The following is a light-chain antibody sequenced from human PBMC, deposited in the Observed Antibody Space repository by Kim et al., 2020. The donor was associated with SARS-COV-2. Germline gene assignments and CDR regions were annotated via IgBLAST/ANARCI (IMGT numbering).Light chain of an antibody. V-gene: IGLV3-27*01. J-gene: IGLJ3*02. CDR1: VLAKKY. Sequence: SYELTQPSSVSVSPGQTARITCSGDVLAKKYARWFQQKPGQAPVLVLYKDNERPSGIPERFSGSSSGTTVTLTISGAQVEDEADYYCYSAVDNNWV. CDR3: YSAVDNNWV. CDR2: KDN.